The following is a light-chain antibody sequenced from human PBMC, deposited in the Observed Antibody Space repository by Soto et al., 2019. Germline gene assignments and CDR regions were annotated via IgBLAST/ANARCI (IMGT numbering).Light chain of an antibody. CDR1: QSVSNN. J-gene: IGKJ4*01. V-gene: IGKV3-15*01. Sequence: EIVMTQSPATLSVSPGERATLSCRASQSVSNNLAWYQQKPGQAPRLLIYGASTRATGIPARFSGSGSGTEFTLTISSLQSEDFAVYYCQKYNKWPLTLGGGTKVEIK. CDR3: QKYNKWPLT. CDR2: GAS.